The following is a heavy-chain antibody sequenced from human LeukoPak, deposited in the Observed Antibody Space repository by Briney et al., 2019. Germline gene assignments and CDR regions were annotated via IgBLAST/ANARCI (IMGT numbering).Heavy chain of an antibody. CDR1: GYTFTSYD. CDR3: ARFDGSIGWFGESTIDY. J-gene: IGHJ4*02. V-gene: IGHV1-8*01. D-gene: IGHD3-10*01. Sequence: GASVKVSCKASGYTFTSYDINWVRQATGQGLEWMGWMNPNSGNTGYAQKFQGRVTMTRNTSISTAYMELSSLRSEDTAVYYCARFDGSIGWFGESTIDYWGQGTLVTVSS. CDR2: MNPNSGNT.